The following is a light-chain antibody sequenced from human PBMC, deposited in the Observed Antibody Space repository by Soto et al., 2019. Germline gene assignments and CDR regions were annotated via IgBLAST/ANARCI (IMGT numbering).Light chain of an antibody. J-gene: IGLJ2*01. CDR3: QSYDSSLSGGV. CDR1: SSNIGAGYD. Sequence: QSVLTQPPSVSGAPGQRVTISCTGSSSNIGAGYDVHWYQQLPGTAPKLLIYGSYNRPSGVPDRFSGSKSGTSASLAITGLQAEDEADYYCQSYDSSLSGGVFGGGTKLTVL. CDR2: GSY. V-gene: IGLV1-40*01.